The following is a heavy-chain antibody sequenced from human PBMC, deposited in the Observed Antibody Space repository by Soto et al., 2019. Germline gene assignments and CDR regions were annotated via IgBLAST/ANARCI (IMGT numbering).Heavy chain of an antibody. CDR2: ISYDGSNK. CDR1: GFTFSSYA. CDR3: ARGPVSNWKEKLDY. Sequence: VGSLRLSCAASGFTFSSYAMHWVRQAPGKGLEWVAVISYDGSNKYYADSVKGRFTISRDNSKNTLYLQMNSLRAEDTAVYYCARGPVSNWKEKLDYWGQGTLLTVSS. J-gene: IGHJ4*02. V-gene: IGHV3-30-3*01. D-gene: IGHD1-20*01.